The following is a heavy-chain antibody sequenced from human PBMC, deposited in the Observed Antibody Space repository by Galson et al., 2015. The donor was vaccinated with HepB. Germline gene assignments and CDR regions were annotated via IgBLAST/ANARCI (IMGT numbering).Heavy chain of an antibody. V-gene: IGHV3-11*01. D-gene: IGHD5-12*01. CDR3: ARVRYSGYDSDAFDI. CDR1: GFTFSDYY. J-gene: IGHJ3*02. Sequence: SLRLSCAASGFTFSDYYMSWIRQAPGKGLEWVSYISSSGSTIYYADSVKGRFTISRDNAKNSLYLQMNSLRAEDTAVYYCARVRYSGYDSDAFDIWGQGTMVTVSS. CDR2: ISSSGSTI.